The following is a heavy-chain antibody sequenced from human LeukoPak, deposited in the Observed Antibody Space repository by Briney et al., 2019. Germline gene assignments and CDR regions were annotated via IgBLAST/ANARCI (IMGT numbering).Heavy chain of an antibody. CDR1: GYSFTSYW. D-gene: IGHD3-22*01. Sequence: GEPLKISCKGSGYSFTSYWIGWVRQMPGKGLEWMGIIYPGDSDTRYSPSFQGQVTISADKSISTAYLQWGSLKASDTAMYYCARHLRYYYDSSGHGLDYWGQGTLVTVSS. V-gene: IGHV5-51*01. J-gene: IGHJ4*02. CDR3: ARHLRYYYDSSGHGLDY. CDR2: IYPGDSDT.